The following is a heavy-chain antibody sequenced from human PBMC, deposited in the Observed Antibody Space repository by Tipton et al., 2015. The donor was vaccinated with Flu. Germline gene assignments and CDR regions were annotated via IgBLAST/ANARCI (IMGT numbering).Heavy chain of an antibody. CDR3: TQSERMAGHFQH. CDR2: INRNSARI. Sequence: SGFIFEDKAMHWVRQAPGKGLEWVSSINRNSARIHYANSVKGRFTISRDNAKNALYLQMNSLRGEDTALYYCTQSERMAGHFQHWGQGTLVTVSS. J-gene: IGHJ1*01. CDR1: GFIFEDKA. D-gene: IGHD6-19*01. V-gene: IGHV3-9*01.